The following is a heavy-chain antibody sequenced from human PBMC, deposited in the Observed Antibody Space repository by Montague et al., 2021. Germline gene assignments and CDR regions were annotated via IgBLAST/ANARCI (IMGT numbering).Heavy chain of an antibody. Sequence: SETLSLTCTVSRSLINSDYYWGWIRQPPGKGLEWMGSVSHGGRTYYNPSLKSRVTISVDTSNNHLSLKLSPVTAADTAMYYCARERDRYYYMDIWGKGTTITVSS. CDR3: ARERDRYYYMDI. J-gene: IGHJ6*03. CDR1: RSLINSDYY. V-gene: IGHV4-38-2*02. CDR2: VSHGGRT.